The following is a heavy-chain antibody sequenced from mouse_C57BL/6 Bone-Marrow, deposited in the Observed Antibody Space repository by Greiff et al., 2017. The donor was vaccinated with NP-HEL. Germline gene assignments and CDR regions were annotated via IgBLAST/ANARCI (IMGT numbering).Heavy chain of an antibody. CDR3: TTFYGPPYYFDY. Sequence: VHVKQSGAELVRPGASVKLSCTASGFNIKDYYMHWVKQRPEQGLEWIGRIDPEDGDTEYAPKFQGKATMTADTSSNTAYLQLSSLTSEDTAVYYCTTFYGPPYYFDYWGQGTTLTVSS. V-gene: IGHV14-1*01. CDR1: GFNIKDYY. CDR2: IDPEDGDT. D-gene: IGHD1-1*02. J-gene: IGHJ2*01.